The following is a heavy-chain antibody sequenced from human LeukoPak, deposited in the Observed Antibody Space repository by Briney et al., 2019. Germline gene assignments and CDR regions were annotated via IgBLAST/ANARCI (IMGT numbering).Heavy chain of an antibody. V-gene: IGHV3-74*01. CDR1: GFTFSSYW. CDR3: ARVEDRVGGAIDY. CDR2: INSDGSST. D-gene: IGHD3-16*01. J-gene: IGHJ4*02. Sequence: PGGSLRLSCAASGFTFSSYWMHWVRQAPGKGLVWVSRINSDGSSTSYADSVKGRFTISRDNAKNTLYLQMNSLRAEDTAVYYCARVEDRVGGAIDYWGQGTLVTVSS.